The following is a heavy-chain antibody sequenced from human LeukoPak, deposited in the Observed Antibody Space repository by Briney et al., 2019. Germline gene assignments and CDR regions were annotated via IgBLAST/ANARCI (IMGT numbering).Heavy chain of an antibody. D-gene: IGHD6-6*01. Sequence: SETLSLTCAVSGGSIRGYYWSWVRQSPGKGLEWIGDINQNAGTDYNPSLKSRVTISIDSSNNRISLNVTAATAADTAMYYCARARTRLSWLDPWGQGTLVTVSS. CDR1: GGSIRGYY. J-gene: IGHJ5*02. CDR3: ARARTRLSWLDP. V-gene: IGHV4-34*01. CDR2: INQNAGT.